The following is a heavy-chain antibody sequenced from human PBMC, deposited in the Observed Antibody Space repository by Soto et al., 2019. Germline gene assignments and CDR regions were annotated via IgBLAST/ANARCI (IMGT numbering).Heavy chain of an antibody. CDR2: MWYDGSNK. CDR1: GFTFSNYG. D-gene: IGHD6-25*01. J-gene: IGHJ4*02. Sequence: QVQLVESGGGVVQPGMSLRLSCAASGFTFSNYGMHWVRQAPGKGLEWVASMWYDGSNKYNADSVKGRFTISRDNSKNTLYLQMNSLRAEDTAVYYWARSGPRRAALPGDYWAQGPLVTVSS. V-gene: IGHV3-33*01. CDR3: ARSGPRRAALPGDY.